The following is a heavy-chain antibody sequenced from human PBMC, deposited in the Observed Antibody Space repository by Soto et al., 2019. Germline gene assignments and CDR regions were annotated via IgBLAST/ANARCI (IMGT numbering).Heavy chain of an antibody. V-gene: IGHV4-31*03. J-gene: IGHJ4*02. CDR1: GGPIINGDSY. CDR3: ARDAPGAAPY. CDR2: INYRVTT. D-gene: IGHD6-13*01. Sequence: QVQLQESGPGLVKPSQTLSLTCTVSGGPIINGDSYLNWIRQHPEKGLEWMGYINYRVTTNYNPALKSRIPISIDTSKNQFSLRLTSVTAADSAVYYCARDAPGAAPYWGQGTLVTVSS.